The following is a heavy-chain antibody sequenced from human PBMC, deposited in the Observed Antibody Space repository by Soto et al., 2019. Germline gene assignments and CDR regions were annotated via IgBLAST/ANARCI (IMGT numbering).Heavy chain of an antibody. CDR2: MNPNSGNT. J-gene: IGHJ6*03. CDR1: GYTFTSYD. Sequence: ASVKVSCKASGYTFTSYDINWVRQATGQGLEWMGWMNPNSGNTGYAQKFQGRVTMTRNTSISTAYMELSSLRSEDTAVYYCARRGSSSWYGLDYYYYYKDVWGKGTTVTVSS. CDR3: ARRGSSSWYGLDYYYYYKDV. D-gene: IGHD6-13*01. V-gene: IGHV1-8*01.